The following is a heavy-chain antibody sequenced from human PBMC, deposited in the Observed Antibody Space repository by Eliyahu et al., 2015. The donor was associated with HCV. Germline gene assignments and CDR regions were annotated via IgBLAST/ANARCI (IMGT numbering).Heavy chain of an antibody. CDR3: ARDRLVQPDDDDPYYYNGMDV. D-gene: IGHD1-14*01. J-gene: IGHJ6*02. CDR1: GFTISNYW. CDR2: INGDGSYT. Sequence: EVQLVESGGGLVQPGGSLRLSCVASGFTISNYWMHWVRKPPEQGLVWLSRINGDGSYTAYADSALGRFTISRDNAKNTLYLQVISLSAEDTAVYYCARDRLVQPDDDDPYYYNGMDVWGQGTTVTVSS. V-gene: IGHV3-74*01.